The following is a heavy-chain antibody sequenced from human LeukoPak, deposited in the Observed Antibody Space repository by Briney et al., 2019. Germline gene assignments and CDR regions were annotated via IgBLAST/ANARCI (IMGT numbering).Heavy chain of an antibody. D-gene: IGHD1-20*01. Sequence: ASVKVSCKAAGYTFTSYGISWWRQAPGQGREGMGGISAYNGNTKYAQKLQVKVTMTTYTSTRTAYMELRSLRSDDTAVYYCASGITGTLYYYYYGMDVWGQGPTVTVSS. CDR3: ASGITGTLYYYYYGMDV. J-gene: IGHJ6*02. CDR2: ISAYNGNT. V-gene: IGHV1-18*01. CDR1: GYTFTSYG.